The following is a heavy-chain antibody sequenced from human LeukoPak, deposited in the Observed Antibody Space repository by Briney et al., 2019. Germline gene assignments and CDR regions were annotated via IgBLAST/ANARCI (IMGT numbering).Heavy chain of an antibody. CDR1: GGTFSSYA. Sequence: GSSVKVSCKASGGTFSSYAISWVRQAPGQGLEWMGRIIPILGIANYAQKFQGRVTITADKSTSTAYMELSSLRSEDTAVYYCARVEYSSLSGYYFDYWGQGTLVTVSS. D-gene: IGHD6-6*01. CDR3: ARVEYSSLSGYYFDY. CDR2: IIPILGIA. V-gene: IGHV1-69*04. J-gene: IGHJ4*02.